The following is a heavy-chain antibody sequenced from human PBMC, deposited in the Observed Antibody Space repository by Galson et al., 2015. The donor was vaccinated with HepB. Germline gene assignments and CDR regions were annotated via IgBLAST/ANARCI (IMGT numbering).Heavy chain of an antibody. J-gene: IGHJ4*02. V-gene: IGHV1-24*01. CDR3: ATADYGGNRLNYYFDY. D-gene: IGHD4-23*01. Sequence: SVKVSCKVSGYTLTELSMHWVRQAPGKGLEWMGGFDPEDGETIYAQKFQGRVTMTEDTSTDTAYMELSSLRSEDTAVYYCATADYGGNRLNYYFDYWGQGTLVTVSS. CDR2: FDPEDGET. CDR1: GYTLTELS.